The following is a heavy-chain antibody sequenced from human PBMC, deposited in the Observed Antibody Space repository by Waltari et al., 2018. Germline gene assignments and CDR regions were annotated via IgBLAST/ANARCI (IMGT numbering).Heavy chain of an antibody. CDR2: INHSGST. CDR1: GGSFSGYY. J-gene: IGHJ4*02. Sequence: QVQLQQWGAGLLKPSETLSLTCAVYGGSFSGYYWSWIRQPPGTGLEWIGEINHSGSTNYNPSLKSRVTISVDTSKNQFSLKLSSVTAADTAVYYCARASTITIFGVVIISTPFDYWGQGTLVTVSS. V-gene: IGHV4-34*01. CDR3: ARASTITIFGVVIISTPFDY. D-gene: IGHD3-3*01.